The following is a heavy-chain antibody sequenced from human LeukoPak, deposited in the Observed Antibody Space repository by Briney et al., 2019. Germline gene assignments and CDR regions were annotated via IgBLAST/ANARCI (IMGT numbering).Heavy chain of an antibody. J-gene: IGHJ4*02. CDR3: AKEGWIFGVVIPVDY. Sequence: GGSLRLSCAASGFTFSSYAMSWVRQAPGKGLEWVLAISGSGGSTYYADSVKGRFTISRDNSKNTLYLQMNSLRAEDTAVYYCAKEGWIFGVVIPVDYWGQGTLVTVSS. CDR1: GFTFSSYA. CDR2: ISGSGGST. D-gene: IGHD3-3*01. V-gene: IGHV3-23*01.